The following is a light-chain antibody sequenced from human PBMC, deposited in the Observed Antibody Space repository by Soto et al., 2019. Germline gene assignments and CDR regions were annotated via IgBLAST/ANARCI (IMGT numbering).Light chain of an antibody. V-gene: IGKV3-20*01. CDR3: QQTYSTPLT. J-gene: IGKJ1*01. Sequence: DIVLTQSPGTLCLSPGERATLSCRASQSVSSSYLAWYQQKPGQAPRLLIYGASSRATGIPDRFSGSGSGTDFTLTISRLEPEDFAAYFCQQTYSTPLTFGQGTTVEIK. CDR1: QSVSSSY. CDR2: GAS.